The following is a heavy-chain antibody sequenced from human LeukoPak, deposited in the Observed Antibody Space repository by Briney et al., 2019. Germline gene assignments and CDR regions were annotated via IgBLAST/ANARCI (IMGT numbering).Heavy chain of an antibody. CDR1: YDSVSNYY. CDR3: ARGKGLYYWYFDL. J-gene: IGHJ2*01. CDR2: MSNSGGS. Sequence: PSETLSLTCTVSYDSVSNYYWSWIRQTPEKGLEWIGYMSNSGGSDYGPSLKSRVAMSVDMSKNQFSLKMSYVTAADTGVYYCARGKGLYYWYFDLWGRGTLVTVSS. V-gene: IGHV4-59*02. D-gene: IGHD3-16*02.